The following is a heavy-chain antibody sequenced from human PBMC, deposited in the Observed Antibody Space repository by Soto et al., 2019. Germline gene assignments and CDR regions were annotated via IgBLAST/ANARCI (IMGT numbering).Heavy chain of an antibody. CDR3: ARGDLPYYGSGSFDY. CDR2: INHSGST. D-gene: IGHD3-10*01. J-gene: IGHJ4*02. V-gene: IGHV4-34*01. CDR1: GGSFSGYY. Sequence: SETLSLTCAVCGGSFSGYYWGWIRQPPGKGLEWIGEINHSGSTNYNPSLKSRVTISVDTSKNQFSLKLSSVTAADTAVYYCARGDLPYYGSGSFDYWGQGTLVTVSS.